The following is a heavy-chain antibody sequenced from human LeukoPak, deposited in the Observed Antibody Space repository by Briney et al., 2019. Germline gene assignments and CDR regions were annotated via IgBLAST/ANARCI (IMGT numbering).Heavy chain of an antibody. CDR3: ARRGPYYSADAFDI. J-gene: IGHJ3*02. V-gene: IGHV4-59*08. CDR1: GGSISSYY. Sequence: NASETLSLTCTVSGGSISSYYWSWIRQPPGKGLEWIGYIYYSGSANYNPSLKSRVTISVDTSKIQFSLKLSSVTAADTAVYYCARRGPYYSADAFDIWGQGTMVTVSS. CDR2: IYYSGSA. D-gene: IGHD3-10*01.